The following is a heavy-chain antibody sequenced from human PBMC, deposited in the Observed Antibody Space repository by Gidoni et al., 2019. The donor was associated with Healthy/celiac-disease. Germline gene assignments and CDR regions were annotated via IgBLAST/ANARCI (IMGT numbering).Heavy chain of an antibody. Sequence: QVQLVQSGSAVKKPGASVQVSCNASGYTFTSYGISWVRQAPGQGLEWMGWISAYNGNTNYAQKLQGRVTMTTDTSTSKADMELRSLRSDDTDVYYCARDRGAPYYFGYWGQGTLVTVSS. CDR1: GYTFTSYG. CDR2: ISAYNGNT. CDR3: ARDRGAPYYFGY. V-gene: IGHV1-18*01. J-gene: IGHJ4*02.